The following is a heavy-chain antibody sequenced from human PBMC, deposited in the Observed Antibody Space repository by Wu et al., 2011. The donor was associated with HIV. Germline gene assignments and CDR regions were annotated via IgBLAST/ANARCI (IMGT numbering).Heavy chain of an antibody. J-gene: IGHJ4*02. CDR1: GYTFSNHY. V-gene: IGHV1-69*06. CDR2: IIPLFGTP. D-gene: IGHD1-14*01. CDR3: ARGMGTTARPYYFDY. Sequence: QVQLVQSGAEVKKPGASVKVSCKASGYTFSNHYMHWVRQAPGQGLEWMGRIIPLFGTPNYAQKFQGRVTITADKSTSTAYMELSSLRSEDTAVYYCARGMGTTARPYYFDYWGQGTLVTVSS.